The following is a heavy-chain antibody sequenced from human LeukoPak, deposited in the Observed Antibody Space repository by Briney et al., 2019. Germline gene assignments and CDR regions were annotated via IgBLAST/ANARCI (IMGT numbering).Heavy chain of an antibody. J-gene: IGHJ4*02. D-gene: IGHD2/OR15-2a*01. CDR2: MNQDESQK. V-gene: IGHV3-7*01. CDR1: GVTFSDFW. Sequence: PGGSLRLSCEASGVTFSDFWMTWVSQAPGKGLEWVATMNQDESQKYYVDSVKGRFTISRDNAKNALFLQMNSLRGEDTAIYYCASFEYKYSFGGQGTLVTVSS. CDR3: ASFEYKYSF.